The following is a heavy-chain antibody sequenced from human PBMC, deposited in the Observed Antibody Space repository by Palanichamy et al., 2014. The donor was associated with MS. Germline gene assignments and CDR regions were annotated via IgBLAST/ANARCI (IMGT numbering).Heavy chain of an antibody. J-gene: IGHJ4*02. CDR1: GFTFSHYW. CDR2: IDSDGSST. Sequence: EVQLVESGGGLVQPGGSLRLSCAASGFTFSHYWMNWVRQAPGKGLVWVSRIDSDGSSTSYADSVKGRFTISRDNAKNTAYLQMNSLRAEDTAMYYCVRDNFGYDYWGQGTLVTVSS. V-gene: IGHV3-74*01. D-gene: IGHD5-18*01. CDR3: VRDNFGYDY.